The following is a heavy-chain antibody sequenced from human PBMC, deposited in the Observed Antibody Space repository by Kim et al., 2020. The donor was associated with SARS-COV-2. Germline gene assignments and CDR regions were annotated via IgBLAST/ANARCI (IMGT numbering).Heavy chain of an antibody. Sequence: GGSLRLSCAASGFTFDDYTMHWVRQAPGKGLEWVSLISWDGGSTYYADSVKGRFTISRDNSKNSLYLQMNILRTEDTALYYCAKDKGDYYGSGSYPDYWGQGTLVTVSS. J-gene: IGHJ4*02. CDR2: ISWDGGST. V-gene: IGHV3-43*01. CDR3: AKDKGDYYGSGSYPDY. CDR1: GFTFDDYT. D-gene: IGHD3-10*01.